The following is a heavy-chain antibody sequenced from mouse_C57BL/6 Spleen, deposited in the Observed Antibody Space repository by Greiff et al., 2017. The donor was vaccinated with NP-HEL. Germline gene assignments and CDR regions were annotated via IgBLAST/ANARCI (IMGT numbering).Heavy chain of an antibody. D-gene: IGHD1-1*01. CDR1: GYAFTNAY. V-gene: IGHV1-54*01. Sequence: QVQLQQSGAELVRPGASVKLSCTASGYAFTNAYMHWVKQRPGQGLEWIGGIHPEDGGTNYNAKFKGKATMTADTSSSTAYMQLSSLTAEDSAVYFCSNCTNYGRYFEVWGTGTTVTVAS. J-gene: IGHJ1*03. CDR3: SNCTNYGRYFEV. CDR2: IHPEDGGT.